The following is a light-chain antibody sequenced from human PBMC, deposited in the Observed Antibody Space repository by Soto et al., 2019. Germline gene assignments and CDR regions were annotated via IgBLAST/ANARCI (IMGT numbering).Light chain of an antibody. CDR2: KAS. V-gene: IGKV1-5*03. CDR3: QQYNSYSPYT. CDR1: QSISSW. J-gene: IGKJ2*01. Sequence: DIQMTQSPSTLFASVGDRVTITCRASQSISSWLAWYQQKPVKAPKLLIYKASSLKSGVPSRFSGSGSGTEFTLTISSLQPDDFATYYCQQYNSYSPYTFGQGTKLEIK.